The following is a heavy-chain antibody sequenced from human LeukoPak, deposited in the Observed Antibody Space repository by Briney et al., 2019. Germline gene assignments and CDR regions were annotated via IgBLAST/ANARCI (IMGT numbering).Heavy chain of an antibody. CDR1: GFTVSSNH. CDR3: ARINTAIFSSSDY. D-gene: IGHD2-21*02. CDR2: IYSGGST. J-gene: IGHJ4*02. Sequence: SGGSLRLSCAASGFTVSSNHMSWVRQAPGKGLEWVSVIYSGGSTYYADSVKGRFTISRDNSKNTLYLQMNSLRAEDTAVYYCARINTAIFSSSDYWGQGTLVTVSS. V-gene: IGHV3-66*01.